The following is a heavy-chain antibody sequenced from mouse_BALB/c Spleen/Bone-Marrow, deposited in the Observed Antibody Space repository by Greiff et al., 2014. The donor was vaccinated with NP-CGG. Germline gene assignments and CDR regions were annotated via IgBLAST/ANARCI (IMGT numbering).Heavy chain of an antibody. CDR1: GYTFTSYW. CDR2: IFPGTGTT. J-gene: IGHJ4*01. Sequence: VQLQESGAELVKPGASVKLSCKTSGYTFTSYWIQWVKQRPGQGLGWIGEIFPGTGTTYYNEKFKGKATLTIDSSSITAYMQLSSLTSEDSAVYFCARRRVNWEAMDYWGQGTSVTVSS. D-gene: IGHD4-1*01. V-gene: IGHV1S132*01. CDR3: ARRRVNWEAMDY.